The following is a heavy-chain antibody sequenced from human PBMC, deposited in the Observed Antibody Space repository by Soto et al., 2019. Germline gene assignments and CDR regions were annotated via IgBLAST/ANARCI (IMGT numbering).Heavy chain of an antibody. D-gene: IGHD3-10*01. CDR1: GFTFSLHW. V-gene: IGHV3-74*01. CDR3: ATHSMVRGPSSYYNIDV. J-gene: IGHJ6*03. CDR2: INNDGSDT. Sequence: EVQLVESGGGLVQPGGSLRLSCAASGFTFSLHWMYCVRQAPGKGLVWVSRINNDGSDTSYADSVKGRFTITRDNAKNKLYLHVFSLRAEDTAVYYCATHSMVRGPSSYYNIDVWGKGTTVTVS.